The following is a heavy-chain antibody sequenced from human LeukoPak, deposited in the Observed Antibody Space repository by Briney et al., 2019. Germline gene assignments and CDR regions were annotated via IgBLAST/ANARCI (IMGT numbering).Heavy chain of an antibody. D-gene: IGHD2-21*02. CDR2: MSYDGSNK. CDR3: AKVPNPTYCRGDCYPDY. V-gene: IGHV3-30*18. J-gene: IGHJ4*02. Sequence: GRSLRLSCAASGFTFSSYGMHWVRQAPGKGLEWVAIMSYDGSNKYYADSVKGRFTISRDNSKNTLYLQVNSLRAEDTAVYYCAKVPNPTYCRGDCYPDYWGQGTLVTVSS. CDR1: GFTFSSYG.